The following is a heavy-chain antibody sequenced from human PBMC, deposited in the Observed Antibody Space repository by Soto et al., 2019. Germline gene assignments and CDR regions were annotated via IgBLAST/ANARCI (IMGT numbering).Heavy chain of an antibody. CDR2: IYYSGST. CDR3: ARDAYSGYDKGYFDS. V-gene: IGHV4-59*01. J-gene: IGHJ4*02. CDR1: GGSISTYY. D-gene: IGHD5-12*01. Sequence: SETLSLTCTVSGGSISTYYWSWIRQPPGKGLEWIGYIYYSGSTNYNPSLKSRVTISVDTSKNQFSLKLSSVTAADTAVYYCARDAYSGYDKGYFDSWGQGTLVTVS.